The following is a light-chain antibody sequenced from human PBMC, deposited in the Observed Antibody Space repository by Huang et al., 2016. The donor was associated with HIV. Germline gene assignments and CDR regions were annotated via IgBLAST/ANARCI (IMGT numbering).Light chain of an antibody. CDR1: QSGYYSSNSKND. V-gene: IGKV4-1*01. CDR2: LAS. CDR3: QQYYSIPQT. Sequence: DIVLTQSKDSLAVSMGERASIKCRSRQSGYYSSNSKNDLAWFQQKPGQAPRLLIYLASAREAGVPDRFSGSGSGTDFTLTISSLEAEDAAVYYCQQYYSIPQTFGQGTKVEI. J-gene: IGKJ1*01.